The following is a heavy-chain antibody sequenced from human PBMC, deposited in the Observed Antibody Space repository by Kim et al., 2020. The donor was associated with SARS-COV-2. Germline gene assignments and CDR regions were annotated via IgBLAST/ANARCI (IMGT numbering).Heavy chain of an antibody. CDR3: AKDMGGIDYGDYEARNYYYGMDV. D-gene: IGHD4-17*01. CDR2: ISWNSGSI. J-gene: IGHJ6*02. CDR1: GFTFDDYA. V-gene: IGHV3-9*01. Sequence: GGSLRLSCAASGFTFDDYAMHWVRQAPGKGLEWVSGISWNSGSIGYADSVKGRFTISRDNAKNSLYLQMNSLRAEDTALYYCAKDMGGIDYGDYEARNYYYGMDVWGQGTTVTVSS.